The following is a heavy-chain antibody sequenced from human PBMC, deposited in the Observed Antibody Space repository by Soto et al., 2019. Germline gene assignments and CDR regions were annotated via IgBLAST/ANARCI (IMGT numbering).Heavy chain of an antibody. D-gene: IGHD6-13*01. CDR3: ARAMTSSSWYWIY. CDR1: GFTFNSYS. V-gene: IGHV3-21*01. Sequence: EVQLVESGGGLVKPGGSLRLSCEASGFTFNSYSMSWVRQAPGKGLEWVSSISSRSSYMYYADSVKGRFTISRDNAKNSMYLRMNSLGAEDTAVYFCARAMTSSSWYWIYWGQGNLVTVSS. CDR2: ISSRSSYM. J-gene: IGHJ4*02.